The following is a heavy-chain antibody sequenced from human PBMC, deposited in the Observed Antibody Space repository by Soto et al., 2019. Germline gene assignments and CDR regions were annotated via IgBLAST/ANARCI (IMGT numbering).Heavy chain of an antibody. J-gene: IGHJ3*02. CDR1: GYSFISYW. V-gene: IGHV5-51*01. Sequence: GESLKISCMTSGYSFISYWVAWVRQKPGKGLEWMGTFYPGDSTSTYSPSFQGQVTISVDKSISTAYLHLSSLKASDTAMYYCARIIGYCRNNDCSWTFDIWGQGTTVTVSS. CDR3: ARIIGYCRNNDCSWTFDI. CDR2: FYPGDSTS. D-gene: IGHD2-2*03.